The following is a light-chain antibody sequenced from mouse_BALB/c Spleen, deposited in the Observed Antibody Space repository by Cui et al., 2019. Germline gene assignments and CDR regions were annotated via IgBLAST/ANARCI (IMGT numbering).Light chain of an antibody. CDR3: QQNNGDPLT. V-gene: IGKV3-10*01. CDR1: ESVDNYGNSF. CDR2: LAS. Sequence: NIVLTQSPASLAVSLGQRATISCRASESVDNYGNSFMHWYQQKPGQPPKLLIYLASNLESGVPARFSGSGSRTDFTLTIDPVEADDAATYYCQQNNGDPLTFGAGTKLELK. J-gene: IGKJ5*01.